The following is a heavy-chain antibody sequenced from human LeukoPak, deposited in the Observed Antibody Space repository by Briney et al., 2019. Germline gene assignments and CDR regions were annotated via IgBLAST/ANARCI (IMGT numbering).Heavy chain of an antibody. CDR3: ARLNLGYGYFLEATKRDY. Sequence: GGSLRLSCAASGFTFSKYPMHWVRQAPGKGLEWVAVISYDVGSNTYYADSVKGRFTISGDNSKNTLYLQMNSLRAEDTAVYYCARLNLGYGYFLEATKRDYWGQGTLVTVSS. D-gene: IGHD5-18*01. V-gene: IGHV3-30-3*01. CDR2: ISYDVGSNT. CDR1: GFTFSKYP. J-gene: IGHJ4*02.